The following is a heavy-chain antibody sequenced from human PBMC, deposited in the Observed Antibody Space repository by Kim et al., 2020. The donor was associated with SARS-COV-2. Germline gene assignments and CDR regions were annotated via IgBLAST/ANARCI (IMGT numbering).Heavy chain of an antibody. CDR2: INPSGGST. CDR3: ARDRYYGSGSYYSGDAFDI. V-gene: IGHV1-46*01. D-gene: IGHD3-10*01. Sequence: ASVKVSCKASGYTFTSYYMHWVRQAPGQGLEWMGIINPSGGSTSYAQKFQGRVTMTRDTSTSTVYMELSSLRSEDTAVYYCARDRYYGSGSYYSGDAFDIWGQGTMVTVSS. J-gene: IGHJ3*02. CDR1: GYTFTSYY.